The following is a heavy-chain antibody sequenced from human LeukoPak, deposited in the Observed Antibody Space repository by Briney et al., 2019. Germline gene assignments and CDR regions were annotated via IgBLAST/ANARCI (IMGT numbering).Heavy chain of an antibody. J-gene: IGHJ4*02. V-gene: IGHV4-61*01. Sequence: SETLSLTCTVSGASVSSGSHYWSWIRQAPGKGLEWIGYFCCSGSTNYNPSLKSRVTISVDTSKNQFSLKVSSVTAADTAVYYCARLRTFDYWGQGTLVTVSS. CDR1: GASVSSGSHY. D-gene: IGHD1-14*01. CDR2: FCCSGST. CDR3: ARLRTFDY.